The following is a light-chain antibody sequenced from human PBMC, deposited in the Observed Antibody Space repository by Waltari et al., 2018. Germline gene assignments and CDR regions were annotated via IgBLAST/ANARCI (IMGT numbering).Light chain of an antibody. CDR1: QTVGSY. V-gene: IGKV1-8*01. CDR3: QHYYNYPWT. Sequence: AIQMTQSPSSFSASAGDRVTITCRASQTVGSYLAWYQQKPGKAPKLLIFAASTLQSGVPSRFSGSGSGTDFTLTISCLQSEDFATYFCQHYYNYPWTFGQGTKVEV. CDR2: AAS. J-gene: IGKJ1*01.